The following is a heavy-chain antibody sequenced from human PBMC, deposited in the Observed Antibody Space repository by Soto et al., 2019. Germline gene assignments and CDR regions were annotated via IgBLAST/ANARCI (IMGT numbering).Heavy chain of an antibody. D-gene: IGHD6-13*01. V-gene: IGHV5-51*01. Sequence: GESLKISCKGSGYSFTNYWIGWVRQMPGRGLEWMGIIYPGDSDTRYSPSFEGQVTISADKPISTAYLQWSSLKDSDTAIYYCARRGSSSPSYNFDFWGQGTPVTVSS. CDR2: IYPGDSDT. J-gene: IGHJ4*02. CDR3: ARRGSSSPSYNFDF. CDR1: GYSFTNYW.